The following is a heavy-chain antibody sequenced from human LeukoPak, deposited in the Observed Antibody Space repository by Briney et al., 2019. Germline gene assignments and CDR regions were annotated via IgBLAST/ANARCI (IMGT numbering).Heavy chain of an antibody. Sequence: ASVKVSCKASGYTFTSYGISWVRQAPGQGLEWMGWISAYNGNTSYAQKLQGRVTMTTDTSTSTAYMELRSLRSDDTAVYYCARDGLDIVVVPAAIPDWYFDLWGRGTLVTVSS. V-gene: IGHV1-18*01. CDR1: GYTFTSYG. CDR2: ISAYNGNT. J-gene: IGHJ2*01. D-gene: IGHD2-2*02. CDR3: ARDGLDIVVVPAAIPDWYFDL.